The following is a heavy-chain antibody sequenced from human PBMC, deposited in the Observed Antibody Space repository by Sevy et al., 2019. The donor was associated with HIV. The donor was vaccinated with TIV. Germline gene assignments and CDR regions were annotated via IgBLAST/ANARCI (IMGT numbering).Heavy chain of an antibody. J-gene: IGHJ4*02. CDR2: IYHSGST. CDR3: ARDFERPILLWFGELLPRGFDY. D-gene: IGHD3-10*01. V-gene: IGHV4-38-2*02. Sequence: SETLSLTCAVSGYSISSGYYWGWIRQPPGKGLEWIGSIYHSGSTYYNPSLKSRVTISVDTSKNQFSLKLSSVTAADTAVYYCARDFERPILLWFGELLPRGFDYWGQGTLVTVSS. CDR1: GYSISSGYY.